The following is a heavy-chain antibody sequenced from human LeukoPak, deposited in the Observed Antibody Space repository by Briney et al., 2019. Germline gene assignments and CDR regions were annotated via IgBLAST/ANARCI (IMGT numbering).Heavy chain of an antibody. CDR1: GGSISSGGYY. CDR3: ARVRSGHFDY. Sequence: PSETLSLTCTVSGGSISSGGYYWSWIRQHPGKGLEWIGYIYYSGSTYYNPSLKSRVTISVDTSKNQFTLKLSSVTAADTAVYYCARVRSGHFDYWGQGTLVTVSS. D-gene: IGHD3-10*01. CDR2: IYYSGST. V-gene: IGHV4-31*03. J-gene: IGHJ4*02.